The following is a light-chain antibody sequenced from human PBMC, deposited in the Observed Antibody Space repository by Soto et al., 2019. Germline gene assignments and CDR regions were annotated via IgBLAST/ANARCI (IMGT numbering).Light chain of an antibody. Sequence: QSALTQPASVSGSPGQSITISCTETSSDVGGYNYVSWYQQHPGKAPKLMIYEVSNRPSGVSNRFSGSKSGNTASLTISGLQAEDEADYYCSSYTRSSTRVFGGGTQLTVL. CDR2: EVS. CDR3: SSYTRSSTRV. J-gene: IGLJ3*02. CDR1: SSDVGGYNY. V-gene: IGLV2-14*01.